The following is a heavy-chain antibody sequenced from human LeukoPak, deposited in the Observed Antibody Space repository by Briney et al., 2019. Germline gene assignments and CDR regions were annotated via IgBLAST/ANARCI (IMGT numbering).Heavy chain of an antibody. CDR2: IIPIFGTA. CDR3: ARERSKVGASPGAFDI. J-gene: IGHJ3*02. CDR1: GGTFSSYA. V-gene: IGHV1-69*05. Sequence: SVKVSCKASGGTFSSYAISWVRQAPGQGLEWMGGIIPIFGTANYAQKFQGRVTITTDESTSTAYMELSSLRSEDTAVYYCARERSKVGASPGAFDIWGQETMVTVSS. D-gene: IGHD1-26*01.